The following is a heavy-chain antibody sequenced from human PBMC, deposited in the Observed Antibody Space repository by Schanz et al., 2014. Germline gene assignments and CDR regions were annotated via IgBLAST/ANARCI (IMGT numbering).Heavy chain of an antibody. D-gene: IGHD5-12*01. CDR1: GYTFTSYG. V-gene: IGHV1-3*04. CDR2: INTGNGDT. CDR3: ARGIGGYGANNYFDY. J-gene: IGHJ4*02. Sequence: QVQLVQSGAEVKKPGASVKVSCKASGYTFTSYGISWVRQAPGQRLEWMGWINTGNGDTKYSQNFQGRVTITRDTSASTAYMELSSLRSEDTAVYSCARGIGGYGANNYFDYWGQGTLVTVSS.